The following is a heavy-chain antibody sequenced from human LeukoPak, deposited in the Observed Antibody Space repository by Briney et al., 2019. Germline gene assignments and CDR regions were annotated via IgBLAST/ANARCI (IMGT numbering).Heavy chain of an antibody. J-gene: IGHJ4*02. V-gene: IGHV4-4*02. Sequence: SETLSLTCAVSGGSISSGHWWSWVRQPPGKGLEWIGEVYHIGSTNYNPSLKSRVTISVDKSKNQFSLKLSSVTAADTAVYYCARGARLAPNGVGFDYWGQGTLVTVSS. D-gene: IGHD4-17*01. CDR2: VYHIGST. CDR1: GGSISSGHW. CDR3: ARGARLAPNGVGFDY.